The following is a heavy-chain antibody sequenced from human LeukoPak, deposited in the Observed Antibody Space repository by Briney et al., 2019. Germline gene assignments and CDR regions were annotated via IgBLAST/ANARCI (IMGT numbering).Heavy chain of an antibody. CDR1: GYTFTSYG. Sequence: GASVKVSCKASGYTFTSYGISWVRQAPGQGLEWMGWISAYNGNTNYAQKLQGRVTMTTDTSTSTAYMEPRSLRSDDTAVYYCARGGHYDFWSGTYYYGMDVWGQGTTVTVSS. J-gene: IGHJ6*02. V-gene: IGHV1-18*01. CDR3: ARGGHYDFWSGTYYYGMDV. CDR2: ISAYNGNT. D-gene: IGHD3-3*01.